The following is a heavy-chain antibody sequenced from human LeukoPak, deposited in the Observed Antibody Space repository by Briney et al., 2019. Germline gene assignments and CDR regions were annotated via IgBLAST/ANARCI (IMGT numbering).Heavy chain of an antibody. Sequence: SQTLSLTCAVSGGSFSGYYWSWIRQPPGKGLEGMGEINHSGSTNYNPSLKSRVTISVDTSKNQFSLKLSSVTAADTAVYDCARLRTYSSSRYAPRDYWGQGTLVTVSS. CDR1: GGSFSGYY. V-gene: IGHV4-34*01. D-gene: IGHD6-13*01. J-gene: IGHJ4*02. CDR2: INHSGST. CDR3: ARLRTYSSSRYAPRDY.